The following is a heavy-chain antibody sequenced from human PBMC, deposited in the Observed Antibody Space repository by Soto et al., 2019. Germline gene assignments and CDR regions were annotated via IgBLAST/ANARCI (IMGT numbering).Heavy chain of an antibody. CDR3: ARDGVAVAGTREPDAFDI. Sequence: SVKVSCKASGVTFSCYAISWARQAPGQGLEWMGGIIPIFGTANYAQKFQGRVTITADESTSTAYMELSSLRSEDTAVYYCARDGVAVAGTREPDAFDIWGQGTMVTVSS. D-gene: IGHD6-19*01. CDR1: GVTFSCYA. V-gene: IGHV1-69*13. J-gene: IGHJ3*02. CDR2: IIPIFGTA.